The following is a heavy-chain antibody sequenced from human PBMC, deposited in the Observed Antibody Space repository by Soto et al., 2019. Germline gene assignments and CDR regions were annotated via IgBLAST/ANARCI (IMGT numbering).Heavy chain of an antibody. CDR3: AKDIDLTGSSGIFDY. D-gene: IGHD6-19*01. J-gene: IGHJ4*02. CDR2: ISWNSGSI. Sequence: PGGSLRLSCAASGFTFDDYAMHWVRQAPGKGLEWVSGISWNSGSIGYADSVKGRFTISRDNAKNSLYLQMNSLRAEDTALYYCAKDIDLTGSSGIFDYWGQGTLVTVSS. V-gene: IGHV3-9*01. CDR1: GFTFDDYA.